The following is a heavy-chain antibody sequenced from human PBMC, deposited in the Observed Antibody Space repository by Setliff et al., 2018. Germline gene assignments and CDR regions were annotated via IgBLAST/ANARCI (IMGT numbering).Heavy chain of an antibody. Sequence: GGSLRLSCAASGFTFSSSAMAWVRQAPGKGLEWVSAISSTITSTYYADSVKGRFTISRDNSKNTLYLQMNSLRAEDTAVYYCAKHGAYNDFLTGYNFYYDMDVWGQGTTGTVS. D-gene: IGHD3-9*01. J-gene: IGHJ6*02. V-gene: IGHV3-23*01. CDR3: AKHGAYNDFLTGYNFYYDMDV. CDR1: GFTFSSSA. CDR2: ISSTITST.